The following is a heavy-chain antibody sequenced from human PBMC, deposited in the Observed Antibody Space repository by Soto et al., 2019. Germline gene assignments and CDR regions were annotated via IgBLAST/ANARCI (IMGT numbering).Heavy chain of an antibody. V-gene: IGHV3-23*01. CDR1: GFTFSSYA. Sequence: GGSLRLSCAASGFTFSSYAMSWVRQAPGKGLEWVSAISGSGGSTYYADSVKGRFTISRDNSKNTLYLQMNSLRAEDTAVYYCAKDLMGSSSWSKDADRGAYFDYWGQGTLVTVSS. D-gene: IGHD6-13*01. CDR2: ISGSGGST. CDR3: AKDLMGSSSWSKDADRGAYFDY. J-gene: IGHJ4*02.